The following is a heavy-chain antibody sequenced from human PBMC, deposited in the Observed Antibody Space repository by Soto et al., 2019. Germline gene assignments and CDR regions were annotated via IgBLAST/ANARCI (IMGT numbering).Heavy chain of an antibody. CDR3: ARVDSGSYFDC. Sequence: QVQLEESGPGLVKASQTLSLTCTVSGGPISTGGHFWSWIRQHPKKGLEWIGYIYYSGTTHYNASLKSRATVSVDTSKNQFSLKLTSVTAADTAVYYCARVDSGSYFDCWGQGTLVTVSS. CDR2: IYYSGTT. D-gene: IGHD1-26*01. CDR1: GGPISTGGHF. J-gene: IGHJ4*02. V-gene: IGHV4-31*03.